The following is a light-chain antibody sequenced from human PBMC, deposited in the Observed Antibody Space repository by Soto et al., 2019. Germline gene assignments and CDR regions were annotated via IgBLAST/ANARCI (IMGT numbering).Light chain of an antibody. J-gene: IGLJ2*01. CDR3: AAWDDSLRAVV. V-gene: IGLV1-47*01. CDR2: RNN. CDR1: SSNIGSTY. Sequence: QSVLTQPPSASGTPGQRVTISCSGSSSNIGSTYVYWYQQLPGTAPKPRIYRNNQRPSGVPDRFSGSKSGTSASLAISGFRSEDEADYYCAAWDDSLRAVVFGGGTKLTVL.